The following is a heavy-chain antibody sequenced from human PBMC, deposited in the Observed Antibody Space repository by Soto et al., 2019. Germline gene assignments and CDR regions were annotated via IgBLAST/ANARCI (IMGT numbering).Heavy chain of an antibody. V-gene: IGHV4-39*01. CDR3: ASSQKGYNWNYFDH. CDR2: VFYTGFT. D-gene: IGHD1-20*01. J-gene: IGHJ4*02. CDR1: GGSISGSYHY. Sequence: SETLSLTCAVSGGSISGSYHYWGWLRQSPGRGPEWIGSVFYTGFTSYNPSLESRVSVSVDTSKNQFSLKVSAVTAADTAVYYCASSQKGYNWNYFDHWGQGALVTVSS.